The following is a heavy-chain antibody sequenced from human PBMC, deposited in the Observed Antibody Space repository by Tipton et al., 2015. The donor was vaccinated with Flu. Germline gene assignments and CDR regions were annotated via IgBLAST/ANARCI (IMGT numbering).Heavy chain of an antibody. J-gene: IGHJ4*02. CDR3: AKSPRNYDSSGYAYYLDH. D-gene: IGHD3-22*01. CDR1: GFTFSSYA. Sequence: SLRLSCAASGFTFSSYAMSWVRQAPGKGLEWVSAISGSGGSTYYADSVKGRFTISRDNSKNTLYLQMNSLRAEDTAVYYCAKSPRNYDSSGYAYYLDHWGQGTLVTVSS. CDR2: ISGSGGST. V-gene: IGHV3-23*01.